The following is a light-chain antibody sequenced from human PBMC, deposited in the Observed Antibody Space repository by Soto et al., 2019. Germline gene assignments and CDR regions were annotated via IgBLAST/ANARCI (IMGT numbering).Light chain of an antibody. Sequence: EIVLTQSPGNLSLSPGERATLSCRASQTFSNSFLSWFQQIPGQAPRLLIYGASMRATGIPDRFSGSGSGTDFTLTISRLEPEDFAVYYCQQCGSSSTFGQGTRLEIK. CDR1: QTFSNSF. J-gene: IGKJ5*01. V-gene: IGKV3-20*01. CDR3: QQCGSSST. CDR2: GAS.